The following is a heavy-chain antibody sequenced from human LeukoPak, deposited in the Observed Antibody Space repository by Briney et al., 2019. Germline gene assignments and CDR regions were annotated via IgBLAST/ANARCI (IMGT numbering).Heavy chain of an antibody. J-gene: IGHJ3*02. V-gene: IGHV3-23*01. CDR1: GFTFSAYA. CDR2: IRGGGGSA. CDR3: ARDPNGDYIGAFDM. Sequence: QPGGSLRLSCTASGFTFSAYAMMWVRQAPGKGPEWVSAIRGGGGSAFYADSVKGRFTISRDNSKYTLFSQMNSPRAEDTAVYYCARDPNGDYIGAFDMWGPGTMVTVSS. D-gene: IGHD4-17*01.